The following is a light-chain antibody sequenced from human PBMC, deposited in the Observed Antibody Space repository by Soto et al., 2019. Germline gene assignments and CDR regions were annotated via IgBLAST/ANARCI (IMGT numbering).Light chain of an antibody. CDR1: SGSIASNY. Sequence: NFMLTQPHSVSESPGKTVTISGTRSSGSIASNYVQWYQQRPGSAPTTVIYEDNQRPSGVPDRFSGTIDSSSNSASLTIAGLKTEDEADYYCQSYDSSNHGVFGGGTKLTVL. V-gene: IGLV6-57*03. CDR3: QSYDSSNHGV. CDR2: EDN. J-gene: IGLJ3*02.